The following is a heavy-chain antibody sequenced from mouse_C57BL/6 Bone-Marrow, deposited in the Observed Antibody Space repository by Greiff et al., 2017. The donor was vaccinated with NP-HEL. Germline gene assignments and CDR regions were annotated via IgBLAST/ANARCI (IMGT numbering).Heavy chain of an antibody. J-gene: IGHJ4*01. V-gene: IGHV5-12*01. CDR1: GFTFSDYY. Sequence: EVKLMESGGGLVQPGGSLKLSCAASGFTFSDYYMYWVRQTPEKRLEWVAYISNGGGSTYYPDTVKGRFTISRDNAKNTLYLQMSRLKSEDTAMYYCARREDGYYEFYYYAMDYWGQGTSVTVSS. CDR3: ARREDGYYEFYYYAMDY. D-gene: IGHD2-3*01. CDR2: ISNGGGST.